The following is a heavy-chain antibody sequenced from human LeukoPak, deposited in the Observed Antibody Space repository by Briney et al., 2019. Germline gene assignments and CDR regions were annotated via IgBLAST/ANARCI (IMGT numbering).Heavy chain of an antibody. J-gene: IGHJ4*02. CDR3: ARRGGGLSSGLHDY. D-gene: IGHD6-19*01. V-gene: IGHV4-39*01. CDR2: IYYSGST. Sequence: PSETLSLTCTVSGGSISSSSYYWGWIRQPPGKGLEWIVSIYYSGSTYYNPSLKSRVTISVDTSKNQFSLKLSSVTAADTAVYYCARRGGGLSSGLHDYWGQGTLVTVSS. CDR1: GGSISSSSYY.